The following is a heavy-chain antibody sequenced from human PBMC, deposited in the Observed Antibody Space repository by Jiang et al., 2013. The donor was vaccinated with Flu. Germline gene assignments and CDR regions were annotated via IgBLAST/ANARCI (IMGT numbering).Heavy chain of an antibody. Sequence: SGAEVKKPGASVKVSCKASGYTFTGYYMHWVRQAPGQGLEWMGWINPNSGGTNYAQKFQGRVTMTRDTSISTAYMELSRLRSDDTAVYYCARERAASSSGWYRGFDPWGQGTLVTVSS. CDR2: INPNSGGT. J-gene: IGHJ5*02. D-gene: IGHD6-19*01. CDR1: GYTFTGYY. CDR3: ARERAASSSGWYRGFDP. V-gene: IGHV1-2*02.